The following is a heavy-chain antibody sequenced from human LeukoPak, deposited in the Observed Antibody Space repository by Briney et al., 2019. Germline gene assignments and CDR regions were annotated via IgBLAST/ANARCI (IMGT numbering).Heavy chain of an antibody. CDR1: GFTFSSYS. Sequence: GGSLRPSCAPSGFTFSSYSMTWVRQPPGKGVEWVSRINSDGRSTSYADSVKGRFTISRDNAKNTLYLQMNRLRAEDTAVYYCARDRGGDIVVVPAAITVGAGYMDVWGKGTTVTVSS. V-gene: IGHV3-74*01. D-gene: IGHD2-2*02. J-gene: IGHJ6*03. CDR2: INSDGRST. CDR3: ARDRGGDIVVVPAAITVGAGYMDV.